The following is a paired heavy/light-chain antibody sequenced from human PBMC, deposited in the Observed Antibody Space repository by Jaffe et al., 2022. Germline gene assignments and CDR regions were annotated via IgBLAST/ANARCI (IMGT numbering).Heavy chain of an antibody. CDR1: GFTFSSSW. D-gene: IGHD2-15*01. CDR3: TRGASRGSLAY. V-gene: IGHV3-74*01. Sequence: EVQLVESGGGLVQPGGSLRLSCAASGFTFSSSWIYWVRQAPGKGLMWVSRINNDGSITTYADAVEGRFTISRDNAKNTLYLQMNSLRAEDTAVYYCTRGASRGSLAYWGQGTLVTVSS. CDR2: INNDGSIT. J-gene: IGHJ4*02.
Light chain of an antibody. CDR2: LGS. Sequence: DIVMTQSPLSLPVTPGEPASISCRSSQSLLHSNGYNYLDWYLQKPGQSPQLLIYLGSNRASGVPDRFSGSGSGTDFTLKISRVEAEDVGVYYCMQGLQTPLTFGGGSKVEIK. CDR3: MQGLQTPLT. CDR1: QSLLHSNGYNY. J-gene: IGKJ4*01. V-gene: IGKV2-28*01.